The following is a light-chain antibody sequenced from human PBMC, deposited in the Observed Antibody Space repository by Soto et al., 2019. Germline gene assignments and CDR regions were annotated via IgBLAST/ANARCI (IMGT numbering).Light chain of an antibody. CDR3: SSYAGSKHYV. Sequence: QPVLTQPPSASGSPGQSVTIFCTGTSSDVGGYNYVSWYQQHPGKAPKLMIYEVTKRPSGVPDRFSGSKSDNTASLTVSGLQAEDEADYYCSSYAGSKHYVFGTGTKLTVL. V-gene: IGLV2-8*01. CDR2: EVT. J-gene: IGLJ1*01. CDR1: SSDVGGYNY.